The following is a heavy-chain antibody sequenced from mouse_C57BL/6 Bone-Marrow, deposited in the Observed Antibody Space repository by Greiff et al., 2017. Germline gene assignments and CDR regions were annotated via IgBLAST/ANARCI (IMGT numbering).Heavy chain of an antibody. CDR2: FHPYNDDT. CDR3: ARGQLRLRRAMDY. D-gene: IGHD3-2*02. Sequence: VQLVESGAELVKPGASVKMSCKASGYTFTTYPIEWMKQNHGKSLEWIGNFHPYNDDTKYNEKFKGKATLTVEKSSSTVYLELSRLTSDDSAVYYCARGQLRLRRAMDYWGQGTSVTVSS. V-gene: IGHV1-47*01. CDR1: GYTFTTYP. J-gene: IGHJ4*01.